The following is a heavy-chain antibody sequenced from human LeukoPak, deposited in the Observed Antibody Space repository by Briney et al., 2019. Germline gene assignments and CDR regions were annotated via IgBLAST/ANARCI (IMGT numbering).Heavy chain of an antibody. CDR3: ARHLTTTYIDS. Sequence: SETLSLPCTVSGRSISISSYYWGWIRQPPGKGLEWIGSIYCSGSTYYNPSRKSRLTRSVDTSKNQSSLKLSSGTTADTAVYYCARHLTTTYIDSWGQGTLVTASS. V-gene: IGHV4-39*01. CDR2: IYCSGST. D-gene: IGHD4-11*01. J-gene: IGHJ4*02. CDR1: GRSISISSYY.